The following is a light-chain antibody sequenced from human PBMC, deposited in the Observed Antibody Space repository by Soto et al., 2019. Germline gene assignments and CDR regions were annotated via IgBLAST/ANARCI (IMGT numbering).Light chain of an antibody. CDR3: ASYTTSSTYV. J-gene: IGLJ1*01. CDR2: DVS. V-gene: IGLV2-14*01. CDR1: SSDVGGYSY. Sequence: QSALTQPASVSGSPGQSIALSCTGTSSDVGGYSYVSWYQQQPGKAPKLVISDVSNRPSGVSDRFSGSKSGNTASLTISGLQTEDEADYYCASYTTSSTYVCGTGTKLTVL.